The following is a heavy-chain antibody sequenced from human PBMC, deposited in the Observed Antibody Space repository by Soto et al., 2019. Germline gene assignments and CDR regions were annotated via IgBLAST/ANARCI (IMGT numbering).Heavy chain of an antibody. Sequence: QVQLVQSAAEVKKPGASVKVSCKASGYTFANYDISWVRQAPGQGLEWMGWISTKSGNTEYAQNVQGRVTLTADSSTPTVHMELGSLRSDDTAVYYCARSYFDSWTEYSNPVKYWGQGTLVAVSS. CDR1: GYTFANYD. J-gene: IGHJ4*02. CDR2: ISTKSGNT. CDR3: ARSYFDSWTEYSNPVKY. D-gene: IGHD3-3*01. V-gene: IGHV1-18*04.